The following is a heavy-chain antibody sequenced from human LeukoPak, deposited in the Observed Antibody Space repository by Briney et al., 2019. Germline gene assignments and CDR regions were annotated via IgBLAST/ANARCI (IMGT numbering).Heavy chain of an antibody. D-gene: IGHD3-22*01. J-gene: IGHJ4*02. V-gene: IGHV4-38-2*02. CDR3: ARDRTPKTYYYDSRGYYFDF. Sequence: PSETLSLTCAVSGYPISSGYYWGWIRQTPGKGLEWIGSINHSGTTYYNPSLNSRATISVDTMKNQIFLRLRSVTAADRAVYYCARDRTPKTYYYDSRGYYFDFWGQGVLVTVSS. CDR1: GYPISSGYY. CDR2: INHSGTT.